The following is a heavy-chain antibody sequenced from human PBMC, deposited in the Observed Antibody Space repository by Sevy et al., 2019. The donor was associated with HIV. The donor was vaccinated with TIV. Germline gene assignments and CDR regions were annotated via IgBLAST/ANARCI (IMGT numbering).Heavy chain of an antibody. Sequence: ASVKVSCKASGGTFSSYAISWVRQAPGQGLEWMGGIIPILGIANCAQKFQGRVTITADKSTSTAYMELSSLRSEDTAVYYCARAEYCGGDCHEYFQHWGQCTLVTVSS. CDR2: IIPILGIA. V-gene: IGHV1-69*10. CDR1: GGTFSSYA. D-gene: IGHD2-21*01. CDR3: ARAEYCGGDCHEYFQH. J-gene: IGHJ1*01.